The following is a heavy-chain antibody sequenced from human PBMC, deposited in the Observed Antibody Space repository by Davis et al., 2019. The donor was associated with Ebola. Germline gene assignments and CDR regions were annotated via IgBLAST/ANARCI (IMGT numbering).Heavy chain of an antibody. CDR3: ARREVGGIAVFDY. J-gene: IGHJ4*02. CDR2: IYNVYTM. V-gene: IGHV3-53*01. CDR1: GFSVSDNY. Sequence: GESLKISCEASGFSVSDNYMNWVRQAPGKGLEWVSVIYNVYTMYYADSVKGRFTISRDSSMNTVYLQMSSLRAEDTAVYYCARREVGGIAVFDYWGQGTLVTVSS. D-gene: IGHD6-19*01.